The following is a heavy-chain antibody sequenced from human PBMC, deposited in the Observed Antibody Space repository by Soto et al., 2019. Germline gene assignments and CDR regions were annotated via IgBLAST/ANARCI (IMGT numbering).Heavy chain of an antibody. V-gene: IGHV3-23*01. Sequence: GGSLRLSCAASGFTFSSYAMSWVRQAPGKGLEWVSAISGSGGSTYYADSVKGRFTISRDNSKNTLYLQMSSLRSEDTAVYYCARDPHTYYYDSSGYHIPNWFDPWGQGTLVTVSS. CDR2: ISGSGGST. D-gene: IGHD3-22*01. CDR1: GFTFSSYA. J-gene: IGHJ5*02. CDR3: ARDPHTYYYDSSGYHIPNWFDP.